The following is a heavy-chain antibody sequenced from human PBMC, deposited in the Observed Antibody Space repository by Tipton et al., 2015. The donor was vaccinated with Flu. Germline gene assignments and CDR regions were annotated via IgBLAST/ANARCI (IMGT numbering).Heavy chain of an antibody. CDR3: TRDRRIGDFYYGMDV. Sequence: LSCTVSGGSISSGAHYWSWTRQHPGRGLEWIGKIYYSGRTYYNPSLKSRVTISLDTSKNQFSLRLSSVTAADTAVYYCTRDRRIGDFYYGMDVWGQGTTVTVS. V-gene: IGHV4-31*03. J-gene: IGHJ6*02. CDR1: GGSISSGAHY. D-gene: IGHD2/OR15-2a*01. CDR2: IYYSGRT.